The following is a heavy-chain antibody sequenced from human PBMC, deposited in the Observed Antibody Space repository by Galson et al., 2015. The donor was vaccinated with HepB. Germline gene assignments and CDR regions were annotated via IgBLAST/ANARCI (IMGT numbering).Heavy chain of an antibody. V-gene: IGHV3-73*01. Sequence: SLRLSCAASGFTFSGSAMHWVRQASGKGLEWVGRIRSKANSYATAYAASVKGRFTISRDDSKNTAYLQMNSLKTEDTAVYYCTRHRWDYDSSGYYPFDYWGQGTLVTVSS. CDR1: GFTFSGSA. CDR2: IRSKANSYAT. CDR3: TRHRWDYDSSGYYPFDY. J-gene: IGHJ4*02. D-gene: IGHD3-22*01.